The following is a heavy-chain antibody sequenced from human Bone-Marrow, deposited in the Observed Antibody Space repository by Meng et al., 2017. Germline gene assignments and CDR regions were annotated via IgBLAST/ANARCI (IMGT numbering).Heavy chain of an antibody. J-gene: IGHJ6*02. Sequence: GGSLRLSCAASGFTFSSYAMSWVRQAPGKGLEWVSAISGSGGSTYYADSVKGRFTISRDNSKNTLYLQMNSLRAEDTAVYYCARGTYSSSWNYYGMDVWGQGTTVTVSS. CDR2: ISGSGGST. CDR3: ARGTYSSSWNYYGMDV. CDR1: GFTFSSYA. V-gene: IGHV3-23*01. D-gene: IGHD6-13*01.